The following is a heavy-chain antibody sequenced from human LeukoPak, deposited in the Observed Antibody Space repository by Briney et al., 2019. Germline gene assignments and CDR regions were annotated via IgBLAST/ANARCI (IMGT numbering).Heavy chain of an antibody. J-gene: IGHJ4*02. CDR2: ISYSGST. D-gene: IGHD4-17*01. CDR1: GGSISRGGYY. CDR3: ARVGSTVPTFGRIDY. V-gene: IGHV4-31*03. Sequence: PSQTLSPTCTVSGGSISRGGYYWSWIRQHPGKGLEWIGYISYSGSTYYNPSLKSRINISVDTSKNQFSLRLSSVTAADTAVYYCARVGSTVPTFGRIDYWGQGTLVTVTS.